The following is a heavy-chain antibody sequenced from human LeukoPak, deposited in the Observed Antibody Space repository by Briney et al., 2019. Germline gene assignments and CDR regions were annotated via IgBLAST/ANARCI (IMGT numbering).Heavy chain of an antibody. J-gene: IGHJ4*02. V-gene: IGHV3-21*01. CDR3: ATVGCSNTGCYLTWNLFDY. CDR2: ISSSSSYI. CDR1: GFTFSTYT. D-gene: IGHD2-2*01. Sequence: GGSLRLSCAASGFTFSTYTMNWVRQAPGKGLEWVSSISSSSSYIYYADSVKGRFTISRDNAKNSLYQQMNSLRAEDTAVYYCATVGCSNTGCYLTWNLFDYWGQGTLVTVSS.